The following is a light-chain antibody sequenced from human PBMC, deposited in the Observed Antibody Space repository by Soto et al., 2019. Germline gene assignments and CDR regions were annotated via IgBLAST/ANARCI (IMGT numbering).Light chain of an antibody. CDR3: QNYNYCPPRT. J-gene: IGKJ1*01. CDR1: QSVSSN. V-gene: IGKV3-15*01. CDR2: GAS. Sequence: EIVLPQSPATLSVSPGXRATVSCRPSQSVSSNLAWYQQKPGQAPRLLIYGASTRATGIPARFSGSGSGTEFTLTTSSVQSEDFAVYYCQNYNYCPPRTVGKGTNVDSK.